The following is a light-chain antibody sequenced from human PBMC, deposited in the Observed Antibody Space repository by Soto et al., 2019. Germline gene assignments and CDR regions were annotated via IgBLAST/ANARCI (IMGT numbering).Light chain of an antibody. CDR3: QQSYSTPRT. CDR1: QSISSY. V-gene: IGKV1-39*01. J-gene: IGKJ1*01. CDR2: AAS. Sequence: IRVTKSASSLSASVGDRVTITCRASQSISSYLNWYQQKPGKAPKLLIYAASSLQSGVPSRFSGSGSGTDFTLTISSLQPEDFATYYCQQSYSTPRTFGQGTKVDIK.